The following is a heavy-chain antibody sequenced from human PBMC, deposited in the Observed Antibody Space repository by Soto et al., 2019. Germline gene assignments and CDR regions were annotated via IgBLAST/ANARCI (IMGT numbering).Heavy chain of an antibody. CDR3: ARVDDYYDSSGYYLDAFDI. D-gene: IGHD3-22*01. CDR1: GYRYTIDG. V-gene: IGHV1-18*01. CDR2: ISAYNGNT. Sequence: KGSCKTSGYRYTIDGISWGRKNTGQGLEWMGWISAYNGNTNYAQKLQGRVTMTTDTSTSTAYMELRSLRSDDTAVYYCARVDDYYDSSGYYLDAFDIWGQGTMVTVS. J-gene: IGHJ3*02.